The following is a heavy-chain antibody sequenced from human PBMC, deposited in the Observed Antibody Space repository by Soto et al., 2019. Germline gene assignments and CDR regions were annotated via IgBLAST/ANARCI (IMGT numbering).Heavy chain of an antibody. CDR3: AWPPVAAAGHNWFDP. V-gene: IGHV3-7*05. D-gene: IGHD6-13*01. CDR2: IKQDGSEK. J-gene: IGHJ5*02. CDR1: GFTFSSYW. Sequence: GGSLRLSCAASGFTFSSYWMSWVRQAPGKGLEWVANIKQDGSEKYYVDSVKGRFTISRDNAKNSLYLQMNSLRAEDTAVYYCAWPPVAAAGHNWFDPWGQGTLVTVSS.